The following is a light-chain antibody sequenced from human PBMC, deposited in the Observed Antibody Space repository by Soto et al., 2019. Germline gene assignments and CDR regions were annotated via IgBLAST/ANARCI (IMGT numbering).Light chain of an antibody. Sequence: EIVLTQSPATLSLSPGERATLSCRASQSVSRYLVWYQQKPGQAPRLLIYDASNRATGIPARFSGSGSGTYFTLTISSLEPEDFAVYYCQQRSNWPRVTFGPGTKVDIK. V-gene: IGKV3-11*01. J-gene: IGKJ3*01. CDR2: DAS. CDR3: QQRSNWPRVT. CDR1: QSVSRY.